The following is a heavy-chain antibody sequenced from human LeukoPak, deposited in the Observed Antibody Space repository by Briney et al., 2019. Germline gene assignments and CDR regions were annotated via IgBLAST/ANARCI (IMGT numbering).Heavy chain of an antibody. V-gene: IGHV4-61*01. CDR1: GGSISSSSYY. CDR3: ACLTTADAFDI. J-gene: IGHJ3*02. CDR2: IYDSGST. D-gene: IGHD3-22*01. Sequence: SETLSLTCTVSGGSISSSSYYWSWIRQPPGKGLEWIGYIYDSGSTNYNPSLKSRVTISVDTSKNQFSLKLSSVTAADTAVYYCACLTTADAFDIWGQGTMVTVSS.